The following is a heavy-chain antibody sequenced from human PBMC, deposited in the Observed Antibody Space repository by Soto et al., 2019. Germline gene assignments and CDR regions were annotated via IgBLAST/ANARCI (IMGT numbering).Heavy chain of an antibody. V-gene: IGHV3-11*01. Sequence: QVRLVESGGGLVKPGGSLSLSCAASGFTFTDYYMSWFRQAPGKGLEWVSQISSTGATIYYADSVKGRFTISRDNAENSLYLQMTSLRGEDTAMYYCALRFMVRGAFDPWGQGTLVTVSS. D-gene: IGHD3-10*01. CDR1: GFTFTDYY. J-gene: IGHJ5*02. CDR3: ALRFMVRGAFDP. CDR2: ISSTGATI.